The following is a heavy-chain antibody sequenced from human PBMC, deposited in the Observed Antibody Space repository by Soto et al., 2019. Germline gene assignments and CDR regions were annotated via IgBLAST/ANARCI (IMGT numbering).Heavy chain of an antibody. V-gene: IGHV4-61*01. D-gene: IGHD5-12*01. Sequence: PSEALSLTCPVSGDSVSSGSYYWSWIRQPPGKGLEWIGYIYYSGSTRYNPSLKSRVTISVDASKNQFSLKLSSVTAADTAVYYCARDREMATIGAFDVWGQGTMVTVSS. J-gene: IGHJ3*01. CDR1: GDSVSSGSYY. CDR3: ARDREMATIGAFDV. CDR2: IYYSGST.